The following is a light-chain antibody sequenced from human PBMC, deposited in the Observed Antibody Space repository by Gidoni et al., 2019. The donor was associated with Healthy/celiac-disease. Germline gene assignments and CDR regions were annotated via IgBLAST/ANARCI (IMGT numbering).Light chain of an antibody. Sequence: EIVLTPSPGTLSLSPGERATLSCSASQSVSSSYLAWYQQQTGQPPRLLLYDASSRATCLPDRCSGSGSGTDVILTISRLEHEEFAVYYCQQYGSTPPTFGPGTKVDIK. J-gene: IGKJ3*01. CDR1: QSVSSSY. V-gene: IGKV3-20*01. CDR3: QQYGSTPPT. CDR2: DAS.